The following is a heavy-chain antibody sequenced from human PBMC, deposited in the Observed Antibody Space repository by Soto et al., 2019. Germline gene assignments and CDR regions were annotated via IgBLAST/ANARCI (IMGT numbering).Heavy chain of an antibody. V-gene: IGHV1-58*01. Sequence: SVKVSCKASGFTFTSSAVQWVRQARGQRLEWIGWIVVGSGNTNYAQKFQERVTITRDMSTSTAYMELSSLRSEDTAVYYCAAPLNNYYYYGMDVWGQGTTVTVS. J-gene: IGHJ6*02. CDR3: AAPLNNYYYYGMDV. CDR2: IVVGSGNT. CDR1: GFTFTSSA.